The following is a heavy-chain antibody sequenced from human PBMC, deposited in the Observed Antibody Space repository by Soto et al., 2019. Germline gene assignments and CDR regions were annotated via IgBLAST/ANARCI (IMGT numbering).Heavy chain of an antibody. J-gene: IGHJ4*02. CDR2: ITYDGSNK. CDR1: GFIFSGYG. D-gene: IGHD3-10*01. V-gene: IGHV3-30*18. Sequence: QVPLVESGGGVVQPGRSLRLACAASGFIFSGYGMHWVRQAPGKGLEWVAVITYDGSNKYYAESVKGRFTISRDNSKNTLYLEMNSLRPEDTAMYYCAKEQVVRGVTDYWGQGTLVTVSS. CDR3: AKEQVVRGVTDY.